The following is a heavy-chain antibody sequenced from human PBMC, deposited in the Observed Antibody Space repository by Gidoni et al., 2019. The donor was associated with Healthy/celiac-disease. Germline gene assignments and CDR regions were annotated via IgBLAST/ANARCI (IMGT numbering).Heavy chain of an antibody. CDR2: IYYSGST. Sequence: LHLQESGPCLVKPSETLSLTCTVSGGSISSSSYYWGWIRQPPGKGLEWIGSIYYSGSTYDNPSLKSRVTIYVDTSKNQFPLKLSSVTAADTAVYYCARITSGWYAGYYYGMDVWGKGTTVTVSS. CDR1: GGSISSSSYY. CDR3: ARITSGWYAGYYYGMDV. J-gene: IGHJ6*04. V-gene: IGHV4-39*01. D-gene: IGHD6-19*01.